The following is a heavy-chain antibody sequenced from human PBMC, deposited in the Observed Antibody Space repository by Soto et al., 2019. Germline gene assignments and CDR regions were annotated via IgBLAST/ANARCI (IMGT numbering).Heavy chain of an antibody. CDR3: ARDYGTVTNYYYYYGMDV. D-gene: IGHD4-17*01. CDR1: GFTFSSYS. V-gene: IGHV3-21*01. CDR2: ISSSSSYI. Sequence: PGGSLRLSCAASGFTFSSYSMNWVRQAPGKGLEWVSSISSSSSYIYYADSVKGRFTISGDNAKNSLYLQMNSLRAEDTAVYYCARDYGTVTNYYYYYGMDVWGQGTTVTVSS. J-gene: IGHJ6*02.